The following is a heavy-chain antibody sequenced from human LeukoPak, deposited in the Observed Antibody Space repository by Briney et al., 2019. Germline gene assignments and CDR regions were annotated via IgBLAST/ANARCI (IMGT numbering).Heavy chain of an antibody. CDR2: ISYDGSTK. Sequence: GGSLRLSCAASGFTFSSDAMHWVRQAPGKGLEWVAVISYDGSTKYYADSAKGRFTISRDNYKNTLYLQMNSLRAEDTAVYYCARGRFALGYCSGGSGYSHFDYWGQGTLVTVSS. CDR3: ARGRFALGYCSGGSGYSHFDY. D-gene: IGHD2-15*01. J-gene: IGHJ4*02. V-gene: IGHV3-30*04. CDR1: GFTFSSDA.